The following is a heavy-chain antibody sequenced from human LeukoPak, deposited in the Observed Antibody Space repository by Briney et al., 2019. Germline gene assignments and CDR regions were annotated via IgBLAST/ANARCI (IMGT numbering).Heavy chain of an antibody. CDR3: ASRRAYHVYGY. CDR1: GYSISSGYY. CDR2: IYYTGST. D-gene: IGHD5/OR15-5a*01. J-gene: IGHJ4*02. V-gene: IGHV4-38-2*01. Sequence: PETLSRTCAVSGYSISSGYYWGWIRQPPGKGLEWIGSIYYTGSTYYNSSLKSRVTISVDTSKNQFSLNLSSVTAADTAVYYCASRRAYHVYGYWGQGNLVTVSS.